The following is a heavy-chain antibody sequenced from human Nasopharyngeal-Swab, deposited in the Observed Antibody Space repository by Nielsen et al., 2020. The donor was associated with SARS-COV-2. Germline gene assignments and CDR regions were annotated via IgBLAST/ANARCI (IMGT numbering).Heavy chain of an antibody. CDR1: GFTFSNYW. Sequence: GSLQISCAASGFTFSNYWMHWVRQAPGRGLVWVARINMYGTTTTHADSVKGRFTISRDNAKNTLSLQMNSLTPEDTAVYFCVRGPIEGATGYFQHWGQGTLVTVSS. D-gene: IGHD1-26*01. CDR3: VRGPIEGATGYFQH. CDR2: INMYGTTT. J-gene: IGHJ1*01. V-gene: IGHV3-74*03.